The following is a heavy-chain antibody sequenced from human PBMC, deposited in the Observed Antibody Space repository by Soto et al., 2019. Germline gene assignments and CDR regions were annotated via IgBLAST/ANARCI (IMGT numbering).Heavy chain of an antibody. J-gene: IGHJ6*02. V-gene: IGHV1-46*01. CDR1: GYTFTSYY. CDR2: INPSGGST. D-gene: IGHD3-10*01. CDR3: ARDLITMVRGASYGMDV. Sequence: ASVKVSFKASGYTFTSYYMHWVRQAPGQGLEWMGIINPSGGSTSYAQKFQGRVTMTRDTSTSTVYMELSSLRSEDTAVYYCARDLITMVRGASYGMDVWGQGTTVTVSS.